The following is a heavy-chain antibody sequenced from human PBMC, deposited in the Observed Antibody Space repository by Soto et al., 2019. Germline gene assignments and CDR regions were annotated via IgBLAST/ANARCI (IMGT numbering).Heavy chain of an antibody. V-gene: IGHV3-48*02. CDR2: ISSSSTI. Sequence: EVQLVESGGGLVQPGGSLRLSCAASGFTFSSYSMNWVRQAPGKGLEWVSYISSSSTIYYADSVKGRFTISRDNAKNSLYLQMNSLRDEDTAVYYCARAGYDSSGNAWGQGTLVTVSS. J-gene: IGHJ5*02. D-gene: IGHD3-22*01. CDR3: ARAGYDSSGNA. CDR1: GFTFSSYS.